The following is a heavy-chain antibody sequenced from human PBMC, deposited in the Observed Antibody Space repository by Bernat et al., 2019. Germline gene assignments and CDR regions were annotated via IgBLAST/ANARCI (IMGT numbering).Heavy chain of an antibody. CDR3: ARVRCSGGSCPDWYFDL. CDR2: INHSGTT. V-gene: IGHV4-34*01. Sequence: QVQLQQWGAGLLKPSETLSLTCAVYGGTFNGHSWSWIRQPPGKGLEWIGEINHSGTTNYNPSLKSRVTISVDTSKNQFSLKLSSVTAADTAVYYCARVRCSGGSCPDWYFDLWGRGTLVTVSS. J-gene: IGHJ2*01. CDR1: GGTFNGHS. D-gene: IGHD2-15*01.